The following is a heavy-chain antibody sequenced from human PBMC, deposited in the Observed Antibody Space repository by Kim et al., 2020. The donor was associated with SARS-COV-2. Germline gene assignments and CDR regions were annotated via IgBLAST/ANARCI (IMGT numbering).Heavy chain of an antibody. CDR1: GFTFSSYE. CDR3: ARGGYCSGGSCYSYYYYGMDV. Sequence: LSLTCAASGFTFSSYEMNWVRQAPGKGLEWVSYISSSGSTIYYADSVKGRFTISRDNAKNSLYLQMNSLRAEDTAVYYCARGGYCSGGSCYSYYYYGMDVWGQGTTVTVSS. J-gene: IGHJ6*02. CDR2: ISSSGSTI. V-gene: IGHV3-48*03. D-gene: IGHD2-15*01.